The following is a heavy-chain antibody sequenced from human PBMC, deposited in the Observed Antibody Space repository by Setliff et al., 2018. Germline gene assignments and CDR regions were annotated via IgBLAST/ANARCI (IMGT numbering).Heavy chain of an antibody. D-gene: IGHD6-19*01. Sequence: ASVKVSCKTSGYIFTNYYIHWVRQAPGQGLEWMGWINANTGGTREVQKLQGRVTMTRDTPIDTAYMEVNRLTYDDTAVYYCARVGGYASAWHGIEAFDIWGQGTKVTVSS. CDR2: INANTGGT. CDR3: ARVGGYASAWHGIEAFDI. V-gene: IGHV1-2*02. J-gene: IGHJ3*02. CDR1: GYIFTNYY.